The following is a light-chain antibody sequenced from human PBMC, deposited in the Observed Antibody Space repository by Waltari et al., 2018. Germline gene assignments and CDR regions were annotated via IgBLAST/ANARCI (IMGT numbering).Light chain of an antibody. Sequence: EVVMTQSPPTLSVSPGERATLSCSASHNVVTHLDWYHQKPGQAPRLLIYGASTGATGIPAKFSGSGSGTEFTLPINSLQSEDFAVYYCQQYNNWPLYTFGPGTKVNIK. V-gene: IGKV3-15*01. J-gene: IGKJ3*01. CDR3: QQYNNWPLYT. CDR1: HNVVTH. CDR2: GAS.